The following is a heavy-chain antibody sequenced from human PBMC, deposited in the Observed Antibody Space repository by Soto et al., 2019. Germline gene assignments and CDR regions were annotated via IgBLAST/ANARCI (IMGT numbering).Heavy chain of an antibody. CDR2: IYRSGNA. D-gene: IGHD1-1*01. CDR1: GASIRSYY. J-gene: IGHJ6*02. Sequence: SETLSLTCSVSGASIRSYYWHWIRQPPGKGLEWMGYIYRSGNAYYNPSLESRLTISVDTSKNQFSLKLSSVTAADTAVYYCASSSLYGMDVWGQGTTVTVSS. CDR3: ASSSLYGMDV. V-gene: IGHV4-59*06.